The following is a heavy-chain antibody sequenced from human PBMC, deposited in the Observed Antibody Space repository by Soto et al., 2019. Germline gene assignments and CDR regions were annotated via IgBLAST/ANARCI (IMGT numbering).Heavy chain of an antibody. V-gene: IGHV4-59*01. CDR3: ARGWGYSYGNDY. J-gene: IGHJ4*02. CDR1: GGSISSYY. Sequence: PSETLSLTCTVSGGSISSYYWSWIRQPPGKGLEWIGYIYYSGSTNYNPSLKSRVTISVDTSKNQFSLKLSSVTAADTAVYYCARGWGYSYGNDYWGQGTLVTVSS. D-gene: IGHD5-18*01. CDR2: IYYSGST.